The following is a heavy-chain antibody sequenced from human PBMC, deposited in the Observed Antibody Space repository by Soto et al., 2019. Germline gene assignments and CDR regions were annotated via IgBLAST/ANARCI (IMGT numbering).Heavy chain of an antibody. Sequence: HPGGSLRLSCAASGFTFDDYAMHWVRQAPGKGLEWVSGISWNSGSIGYADSVKGRFTISRDNAKNSLYLQMNSLRAEDTALYYCAKDETRYCSSTSCYGFAFDIWGQGTMVTVSS. V-gene: IGHV3-9*01. CDR1: GFTFDDYA. J-gene: IGHJ3*02. CDR3: AKDETRYCSSTSCYGFAFDI. D-gene: IGHD2-2*01. CDR2: ISWNSGSI.